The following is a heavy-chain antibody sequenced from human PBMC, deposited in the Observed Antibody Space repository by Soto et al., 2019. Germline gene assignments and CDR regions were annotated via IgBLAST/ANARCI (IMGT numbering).Heavy chain of an antibody. Sequence: QITLKESGPTLAKPTQTLTLTCTFSGFSLSTSGVGVGWIRQSPVKALEWLALLFWDDDKRYSPSLKSSITSTKDTAKNQGVLTMTNMDPVDTAIYYCAHSLSPSGDLNWFHPWGQRTLVTVSS. V-gene: IGHV2-5*02. J-gene: IGHJ5*02. CDR1: GFSLSTSGVG. CDR3: AHSLSPSGDLNWFHP. CDR2: LFWDDDK. D-gene: IGHD3-10*01.